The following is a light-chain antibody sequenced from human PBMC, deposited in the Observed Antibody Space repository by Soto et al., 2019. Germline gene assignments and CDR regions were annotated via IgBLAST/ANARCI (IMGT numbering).Light chain of an antibody. V-gene: IGKV1-39*01. CDR1: QSISSY. CDR2: ASS. J-gene: IGKJ4*01. Sequence: DIQMTQSPSSLPASVGDRVTITCRASQSISSYLNWYQQKPGKAPKLLIYASSSLQSGVPSRFSGSGSGTDFTLTISSLQPEDSATYYCQQRYSVPSFGGGTNVEIK. CDR3: QQRYSVPS.